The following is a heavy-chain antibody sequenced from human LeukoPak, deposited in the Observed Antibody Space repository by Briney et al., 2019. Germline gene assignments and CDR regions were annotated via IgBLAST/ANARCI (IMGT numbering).Heavy chain of an antibody. CDR1: GSTVNSNY. J-gene: IGHJ4*02. CDR3: AKLLYYYDSSQPY. D-gene: IGHD3-22*01. CDR2: IYSGGIT. V-gene: IGHV3-66*04. Sequence: GGSLRLSCEVSGSTVNSNYMSWVRQVPGKGLEWVSIIYSGGITYYADSVKGRFTISRDNSKNTLYLQMNSLRAEDTAVYYCAKLLYYYDSSQPYWGQGTLVTVSS.